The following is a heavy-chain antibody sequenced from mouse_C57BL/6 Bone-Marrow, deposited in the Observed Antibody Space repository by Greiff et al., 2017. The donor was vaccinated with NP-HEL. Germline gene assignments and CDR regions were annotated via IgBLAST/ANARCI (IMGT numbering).Heavy chain of an antibody. CDR2: IYPGDGDT. J-gene: IGHJ1*03. V-gene: IGHV1-82*01. CDR3: ARTTTVVPRWYFDV. Sequence: VMLVESGPELVKPGASVKISCKASGYAFSSSWMNWVKQRPGKGLEWIGRIYPGDGDTNYNGKFKGKATLTADKSSSTAYMQLSSLTSEDSAVYFCARTTTVVPRWYFDVWGTGTTVTVSS. D-gene: IGHD1-1*01. CDR1: GYAFSSSW.